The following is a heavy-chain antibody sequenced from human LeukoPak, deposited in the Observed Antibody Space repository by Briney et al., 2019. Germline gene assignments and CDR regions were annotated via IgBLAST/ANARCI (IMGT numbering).Heavy chain of an antibody. CDR3: ARDERGGSYVGY. Sequence: GGSLRLSCAASGFTLSSSWMSWVRQAPGKGLGWVANIKQDGSEKYYVDSVKGRFTISRDNAKNSLYLQMNSLRAEDTAVYYCARDERGGSYVGYWGQGTLVTVSS. V-gene: IGHV3-7*01. CDR1: GFTLSSSW. J-gene: IGHJ4*02. CDR2: IKQDGSEK. D-gene: IGHD1-26*01.